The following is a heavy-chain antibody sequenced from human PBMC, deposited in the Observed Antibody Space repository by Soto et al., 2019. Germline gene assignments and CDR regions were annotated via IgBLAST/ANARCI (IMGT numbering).Heavy chain of an antibody. CDR1: GYTFTSYA. CDR3: ARGIDSSIWYVDFDY. CDR2: INAGNGNT. Sequence: ASVKVSCKASGYTFTSYAMHCVRQAPGQRLEWMGWINAGNGNTKYSQKFQGRVTMTTDTSTSTAYMELRGLRSNDTAVYYCARGIDSSIWYVDFDYWGQGTLVTVSS. D-gene: IGHD6-13*01. V-gene: IGHV1-3*01. J-gene: IGHJ4*02.